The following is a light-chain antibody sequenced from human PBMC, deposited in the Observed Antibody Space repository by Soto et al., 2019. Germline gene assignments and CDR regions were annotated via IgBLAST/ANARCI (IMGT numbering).Light chain of an antibody. CDR2: EVS. J-gene: IGKJ1*01. V-gene: IGKV2D-29*02. Sequence: IVITQTPLSLAVTPVQSASISCKSSQSLLHSDGKTYLYWYLQKPGQSPQLLIYEVSNRLSGVPERFSGSGSGTDFTLRISRVEAEDVGLYYCMQSLQLRTFGQGTKVDIK. CDR3: MQSLQLRT. CDR1: QSLLHSDGKTY.